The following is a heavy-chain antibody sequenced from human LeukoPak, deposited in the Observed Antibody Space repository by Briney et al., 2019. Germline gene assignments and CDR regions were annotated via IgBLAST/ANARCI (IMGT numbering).Heavy chain of an antibody. CDR1: GGTFSSYA. CDR2: IIPIFGTA. D-gene: IGHD2-15*01. Sequence: ASVKVSCKASGGTFSSYAISWVRQAPGQGLEWMGGIIPIFGTANYAQKFQGRVTITTDESTSTAYMELSSLRSEDTAVYYCARRYCSGGSCPIGYWGQGTLVTVSS. V-gene: IGHV1-69*05. CDR3: ARRYCSGGSCPIGY. J-gene: IGHJ4*02.